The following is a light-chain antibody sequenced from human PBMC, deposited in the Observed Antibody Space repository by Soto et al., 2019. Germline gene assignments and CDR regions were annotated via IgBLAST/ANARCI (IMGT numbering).Light chain of an antibody. CDR2: DAS. V-gene: IGKV3-15*01. J-gene: IGKJ1*01. Sequence: EIVMTQSPATLSVSPGERATLSCWASQSVINNLAWYQQKPGQAPRLLIYDASTGATGIPARFSGSGSGTEFTLTISSLQTDDFSTYYCQQYHSYWTFGQGTKVDIK. CDR3: QQYHSYWT. CDR1: QSVINN.